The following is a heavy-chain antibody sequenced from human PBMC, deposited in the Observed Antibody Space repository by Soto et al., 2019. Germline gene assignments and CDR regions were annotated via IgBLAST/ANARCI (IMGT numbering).Heavy chain of an antibody. CDR1: GGSISSSSYH. CDR3: ARSGGYSGYDYYYCMDV. D-gene: IGHD5-12*01. CDR2: IYYSGST. V-gene: IGHV4-39*01. Sequence: PSGTLSLTCTASGGSISSSSYHRGRIRQPTGQGLEWIGSIYYSGSTYYNPSLKSRVTISVDTSKNQFSLKLSSATAADTAVYYCARSGGYSGYDYYYCMDVWGKETTVTVAS. J-gene: IGHJ6*03.